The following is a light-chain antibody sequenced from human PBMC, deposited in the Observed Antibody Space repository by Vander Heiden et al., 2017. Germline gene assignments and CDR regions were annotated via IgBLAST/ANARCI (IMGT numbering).Light chain of an antibody. CDR1: SSHVGGDNY. CDR2: DVT. J-gene: IGLJ3*02. CDR3: SSYRTSGALV. V-gene: IGLV2-14*03. Sequence: QSALTQPASVSGSPGQSIIVCCTGTSSHVGGDNYVSWCQQDTGKAPKLVIYDVTNRPSGVSNRFSGSKSGNTASLTISGLQAEDEADYYCSSYRTSGALVFGGGTKLTVL.